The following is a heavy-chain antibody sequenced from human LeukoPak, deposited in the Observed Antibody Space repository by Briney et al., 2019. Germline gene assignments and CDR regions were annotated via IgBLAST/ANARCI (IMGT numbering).Heavy chain of an antibody. CDR3: ARQEIGNCSSSSCYSFDY. CDR1: GGSINGYY. CDR2: INHSESI. Sequence: SETLSLTCAVYGGSINGYYWSWIRQPPGKGLEWIGEINHSESINYNPSLKSRVSISVDTSKNQFSLKLLSSVTAADTAVYYCARQEIGNCSSSSCYSFDYWGQGTLVTVSS. D-gene: IGHD2-2*02. J-gene: IGHJ4*02. V-gene: IGHV4-34*01.